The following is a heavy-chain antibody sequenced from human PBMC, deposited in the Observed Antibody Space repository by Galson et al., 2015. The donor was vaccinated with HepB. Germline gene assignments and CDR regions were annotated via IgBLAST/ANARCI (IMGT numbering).Heavy chain of an antibody. CDR2: ISGGGGII. CDR3: AREGLSDYQSSAFYWDS. Sequence: SLRLSCAASGFSFSDYFMSWVRRAPGKGPEWIAHISGGGGIIDHAESLKGRFTISRDNAKKSVYLQMSSLRADDTAVYYCAREGLSDYQSSAFYWDSWGQGTLVSVSS. CDR1: GFSFSDYF. D-gene: IGHD3-22*01. V-gene: IGHV3-11*01. J-gene: IGHJ4*02.